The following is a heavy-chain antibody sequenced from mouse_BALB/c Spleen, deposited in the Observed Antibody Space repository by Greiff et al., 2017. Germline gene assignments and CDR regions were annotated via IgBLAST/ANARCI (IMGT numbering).Heavy chain of an antibody. V-gene: IGHV5-17*02. CDR3: ARNYGNYPFAY. J-gene: IGHJ3*01. CDR1: GFTFSSFG. CDR2: ISSGSSTI. Sequence: EVKLLESGGGLVQPGGSRKLSCAASGFTFSSFGMYWVRQAPEKGLEWVAYISSGSSTIYYADTVKGRFTIYRDNPKNTLFLQMTSLRSEDTAMYYCARNYGNYPFAYWGQGTLVTVSA. D-gene: IGHD2-1*01.